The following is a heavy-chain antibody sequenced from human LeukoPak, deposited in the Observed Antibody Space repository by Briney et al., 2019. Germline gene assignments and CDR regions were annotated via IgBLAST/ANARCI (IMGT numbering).Heavy chain of an antibody. Sequence: PGGSLRLSCAASGFTFSSYAMSWVRQAPGKGLEGVSGISGSGVSTYYADSVKGRFTISRDNLENTLYLQMNALRAEDTAEDYCAKDYGSGSPNWFDPWGQGTLVTVSS. J-gene: IGHJ5*02. D-gene: IGHD3-10*01. V-gene: IGHV3-23*01. CDR1: GFTFSSYA. CDR3: AKDYGSGSPNWFDP. CDR2: ISGSGVST.